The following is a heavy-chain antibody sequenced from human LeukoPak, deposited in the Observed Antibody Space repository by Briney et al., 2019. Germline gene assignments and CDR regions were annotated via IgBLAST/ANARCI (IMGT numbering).Heavy chain of an antibody. J-gene: IGHJ4*02. D-gene: IGHD1-26*01. CDR1: GYTFTSYA. V-gene: IGHV1-3*01. CDR2: INAGNGNT. Sequence: ASVKVSCKASGYTFTSYAMHWVRQAPGQRLEWMGWINAGNGNTKYSQKFHGRVTITRDTSASTAYMELSSLRSEDTAVYYCAREPPHLSSGSYYLSYWGQGTLVTVSS. CDR3: AREPPHLSSGSYYLSY.